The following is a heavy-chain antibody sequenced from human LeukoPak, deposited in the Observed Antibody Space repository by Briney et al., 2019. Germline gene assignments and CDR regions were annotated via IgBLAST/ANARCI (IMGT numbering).Heavy chain of an antibody. V-gene: IGHV3-66*01. D-gene: IGHD1-14*01. CDR1: GFTVSSNY. CDR3: ARDNPILLTPLDY. J-gene: IGHJ4*02. CDR2: IYSGGST. Sequence: GGSLRLSCAASGFTVSSNYMSWVRQAPGKGLEWVSVIYSGGSTYYADSVKGRFTISRDNSKNTLYLQMNSLRAEDTAVYYCARDNPILLTPLDYWAREPWSPSPQ.